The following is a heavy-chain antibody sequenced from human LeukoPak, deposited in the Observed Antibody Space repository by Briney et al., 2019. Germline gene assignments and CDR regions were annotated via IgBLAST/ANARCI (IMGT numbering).Heavy chain of an antibody. CDR2: IYPGDSDT. CDR3: ARLKRRDGYNYGHDAFDI. V-gene: IGHV5-51*01. J-gene: IGHJ3*02. Sequence: GESLKISCKGSGYSFTSYWIGWVRQMPGKGLEWMGIIYPGDSDTRYSPSFQGQVTISADKSISTAYLQWSSLKASDTAMYYCARLKRRDGYNYGHDAFDIWGQGTMVTVSS. D-gene: IGHD5-24*01. CDR1: GYSFTSYW.